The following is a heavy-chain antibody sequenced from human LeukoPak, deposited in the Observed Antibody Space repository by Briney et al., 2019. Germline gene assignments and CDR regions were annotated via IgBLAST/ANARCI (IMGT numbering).Heavy chain of an antibody. CDR2: IYYSGST. V-gene: IGHV4-39*01. D-gene: IGHD1-7*01. CDR1: GGSISSSSYY. Sequence: PSETLSLTCTVSGGSISSSSYYWGWIRQPPGKGREWLGSIYYSGSTYYNPSLKSRVTISVDTSKNQLSLKLSYVTAADTAVYYCAGTPSLVITGTTPGYWGQGTLVTVSS. J-gene: IGHJ4*02. CDR3: AGTPSLVITGTTPGY.